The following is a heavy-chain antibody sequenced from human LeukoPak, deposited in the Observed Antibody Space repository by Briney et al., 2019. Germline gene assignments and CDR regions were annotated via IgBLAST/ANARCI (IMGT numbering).Heavy chain of an antibody. CDR3: TTASPYGDYVEYYFDY. CDR1: GFTFSNAW. D-gene: IGHD4-17*01. V-gene: IGHV3-15*01. Sequence: GGSLRLSCAASGFTFSNAWMSWVRQAPGKGLEWVGRIKSKTDSGTTDYAAPVKGRFTISRDDSKNTLYLQMNSLKTEDTAVYYCTTASPYGDYVEYYFDYWGQGTLVTVSS. J-gene: IGHJ4*02. CDR2: IKSKTDSGTT.